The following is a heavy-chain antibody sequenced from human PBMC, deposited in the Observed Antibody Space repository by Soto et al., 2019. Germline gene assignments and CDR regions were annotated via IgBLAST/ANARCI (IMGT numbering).Heavy chain of an antibody. V-gene: IGHV1-8*01. CDR2: MNPHSGNT. J-gene: IGHJ6*02. CDR3: ARGGAVLRYFGWFNRLRPMDV. Sequence: ASVKVSCKASGYTFTSYDINWGRQATGQGLEWMRWMNPHSGNTAYAQKFQGRVTMTRNTSISTAYMQLSSLRSEDTAVYYCARGGAVLRYFGWFNRLRPMDVWGQGTTVTVSS. CDR1: GYTFTSYD. D-gene: IGHD3-9*01.